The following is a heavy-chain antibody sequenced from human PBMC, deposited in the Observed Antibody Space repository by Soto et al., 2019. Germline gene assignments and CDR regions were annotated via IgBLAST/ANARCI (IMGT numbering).Heavy chain of an antibody. CDR3: ARDCSGGSCNKSGTLVAFDI. CDR2: IYSGGST. J-gene: IGHJ3*02. Sequence: GGSLRLSCAASGFTVSSNYMSWVRQAPGKGLEWVSVIYSGGSTYYADSVKGRFTISRHNSKNTLYLQMNSLRAEDTAVYYCARDCSGGSCNKSGTLVAFDIWGQGTMFTVSS. CDR1: GFTVSSNY. D-gene: IGHD2-15*01. V-gene: IGHV3-53*04.